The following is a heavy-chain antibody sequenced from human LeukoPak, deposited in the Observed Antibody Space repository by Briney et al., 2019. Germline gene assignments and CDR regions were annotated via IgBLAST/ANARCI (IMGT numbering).Heavy chain of an antibody. CDR3: ARGSEVDAFDI. Sequence: ASVKVSCKACGYTFPSYYMHGVGQAAGQGLEWMGIINPSGGSTSYAQKFQGRVTMTRDMSTSTVYMELSSLRSEDTAVYYCARGSEVDAFDIWGQGTMVTVSS. CDR2: INPSGGST. CDR1: GYTFPSYY. V-gene: IGHV1-46*01. J-gene: IGHJ3*02.